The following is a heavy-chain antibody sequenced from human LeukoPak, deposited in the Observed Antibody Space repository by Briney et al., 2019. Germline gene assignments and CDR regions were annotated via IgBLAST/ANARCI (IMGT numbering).Heavy chain of an antibody. J-gene: IGHJ6*02. CDR1: GFIFSNYG. Sequence: GGSLRLSCAASGFIFSNYGMHWVRQAPGKRLEWVAVIWSDGSETFHADSVRGRFRIARDNSKNTLYLQMNSLRAEDRAVYYCAKYLSAKGPPYALDVWGQGTTVTVSS. CDR3: AKYLSAKGPPYALDV. CDR2: IWSDGSET. V-gene: IGHV3-33*06.